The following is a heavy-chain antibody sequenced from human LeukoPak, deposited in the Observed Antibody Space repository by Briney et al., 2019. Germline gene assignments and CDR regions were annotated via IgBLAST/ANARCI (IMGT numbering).Heavy chain of an antibody. CDR2: INPNSGDT. V-gene: IGHV1-2*02. CDR3: ARTYCSGGICYFLLDP. CDR1: GYTFTAYY. D-gene: IGHD2-15*01. J-gene: IGHJ5*02. Sequence: GASVKVSCKASGYTFTAYYLHWVRQAPGQGLEWMGWINPNSGDTKYAQKFQGRVTMTRDTSISTANMELSSLRSDDTAVYYCARTYCSGGICYFLLDPWGQGTLDTVSS.